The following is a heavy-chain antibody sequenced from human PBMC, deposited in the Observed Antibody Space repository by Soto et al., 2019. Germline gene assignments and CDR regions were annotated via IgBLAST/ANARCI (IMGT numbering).Heavy chain of an antibody. V-gene: IGHV1-69*06. CDR1: GGTFSTYV. CDR3: ARTDYSSYEVWFDP. Sequence: QVQLVQSGAEVRKPGSSVKVSCMASGGTFSTYVISWVRQAPGQGLEWMGAIIPLSGTPNYAQKFQGKVTITADTSTSSAFMELRSLRSEDTAIYYCARTDYSSYEVWFDPWGQGTPVTVSS. CDR2: IIPLSGTP. D-gene: IGHD4-4*01. J-gene: IGHJ5*02.